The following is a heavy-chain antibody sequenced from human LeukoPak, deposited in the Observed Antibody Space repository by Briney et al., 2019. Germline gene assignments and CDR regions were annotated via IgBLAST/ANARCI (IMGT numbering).Heavy chain of an antibody. CDR1: GFSLRTSGVG. V-gene: IGHV2-5*02. J-gene: IGHJ4*02. CDR2: IYWDDDK. D-gene: IGHD3-22*01. Sequence: ESGPTLVKPTQTLTLTCTFSGFSLRTSGVGVAWIRQPPGKALEWLGFIYWDDDKRYSPSLKSRLTITKDTSKNQVVLTMTNVDPADTATYYCTHFYDSSGYYSYHFDYWGQGTLVTVSS. CDR3: THFYDSSGYYSYHFDY.